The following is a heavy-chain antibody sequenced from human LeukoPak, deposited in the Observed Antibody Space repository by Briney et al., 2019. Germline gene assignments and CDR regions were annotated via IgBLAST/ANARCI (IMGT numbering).Heavy chain of an antibody. V-gene: IGHV3-30*18. CDR1: GFTFSSYG. J-gene: IGHJ5*02. CDR2: ISYDGSDK. Sequence: GGSLRLSCVASGFTFSSYGTHWVRQAPGKGLEWVAIISYDGSDKYYADSVKGRFTISRDNSRNTLYLQMSSLRTEDTAVYYCAKDLGYSYGPGIKKDPFDPWGQGTLVTVSS. CDR3: AKDLGYSYGPGIKKDPFDP. D-gene: IGHD5-18*01.